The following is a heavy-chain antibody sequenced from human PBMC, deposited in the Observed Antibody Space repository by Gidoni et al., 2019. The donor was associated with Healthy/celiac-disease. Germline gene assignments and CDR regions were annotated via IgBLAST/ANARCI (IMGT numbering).Heavy chain of an antibody. D-gene: IGHD1-26*01. J-gene: IGHJ3*02. CDR3: ARPRRGGSYPKGAFDI. V-gene: IGHV3-21*01. Sequence: EVQLVESGGGLVKPGGSLRLSCAASGFTFSSYSMNWVRQGPGKGLEWVSSMSSSSSYIYDADSVKGRFTISRDNAKNSLYLQMNSLRAEDTAVYYCARPRRGGSYPKGAFDIWGQGTMVRLF. CDR1: GFTFSSYS. CDR2: MSSSSSYI.